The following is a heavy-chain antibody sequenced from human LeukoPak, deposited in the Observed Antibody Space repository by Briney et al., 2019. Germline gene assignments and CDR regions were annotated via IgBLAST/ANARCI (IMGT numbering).Heavy chain of an antibody. D-gene: IGHD6-13*01. J-gene: IGHJ4*02. CDR2: ISSSSSHV. CDR1: GFTFSSYS. V-gene: IGHV3-21*01. CDR3: ARVLEAASLDY. Sequence: GGSLRLSCAASGFTFSSYSMNWVRQAPGKGLEWVSSISSSSSHVYYADSVKGRFTMSRDNAKNSLYLQMNSLRADDTAVYYCARVLEAASLDYWGQGSPVTVSS.